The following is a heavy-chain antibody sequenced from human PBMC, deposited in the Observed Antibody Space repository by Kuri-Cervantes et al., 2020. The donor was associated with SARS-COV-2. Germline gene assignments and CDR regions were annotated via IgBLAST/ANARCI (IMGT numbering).Heavy chain of an antibody. D-gene: IGHD2-8*01. J-gene: IGHJ3*02. Sequence: SETLSLTCTVSGGSISSYYWSWIRQPAGKGLEWIGRIYTSGSTNYNPSLKSRVTMSVGTSKNQFSLKLSSVTAADTAVYYCARVPRFCTNGVCYAFDIWGQGTMVTVSS. V-gene: IGHV4-4*07. CDR1: GGSISSYY. CDR3: ARVPRFCTNGVCYAFDI. CDR2: IYTSGST.